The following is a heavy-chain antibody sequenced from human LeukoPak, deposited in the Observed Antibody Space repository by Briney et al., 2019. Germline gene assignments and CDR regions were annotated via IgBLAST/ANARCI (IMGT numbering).Heavy chain of an antibody. CDR1: GVSISGIS. CDR2: LSDSGTT. V-gene: IGHV4-59*01. J-gene: IGHJ3*02. CDR3: ARDLVTVTKGFDI. D-gene: IGHD4-17*01. Sequence: SETLSLTCTVSGVSISGISWSWIRQPPGKALEWIGYLSDSGTTNYNPSLKSRVTISIDTSKNQFSLKLGSVTAADTAVYYCARDLVTVTKGFDIWGQGTMVSVSS.